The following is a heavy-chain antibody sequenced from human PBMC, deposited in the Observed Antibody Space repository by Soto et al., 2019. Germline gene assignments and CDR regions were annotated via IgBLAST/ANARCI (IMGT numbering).Heavy chain of an antibody. D-gene: IGHD6-19*01. CDR2: FFTGGST. Sequence: EVLLVESGGGLIQPGGSLRLSWAAAGFNVSDNYMGWVRQAPGKGLEWVSSFFTGGSTDYADSVKGRFTISRDDSKNTVYLQTNSLRAEDTAVYFCVRERRGLGIGFDHWGQGTLVTVSS. V-gene: IGHV3-53*01. CDR3: VRERRGLGIGFDH. CDR1: GFNVSDNY. J-gene: IGHJ4*02.